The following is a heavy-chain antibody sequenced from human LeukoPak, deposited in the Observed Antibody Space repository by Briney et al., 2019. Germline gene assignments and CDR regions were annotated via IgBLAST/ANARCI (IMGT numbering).Heavy chain of an antibody. J-gene: IGHJ5*02. CDR3: GKDLDEFEAADWFDP. CDR2: IDDSGTST. D-gene: IGHD6-25*01. Sequence: GGSLRLSCAASGFTFNRLHMSWVRQAPGKGLEWVSSIDDSGTSTYYADFVKVRFTISRDNSQNTLFLQMNSLRAEDTAVYFCGKDLDEFEAADWFDPRGQGILVTVSS. V-gene: IGHV3-23*01. CDR1: GFTFNRLH.